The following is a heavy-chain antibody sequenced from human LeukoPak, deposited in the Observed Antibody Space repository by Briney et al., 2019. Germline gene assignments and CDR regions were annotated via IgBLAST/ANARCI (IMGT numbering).Heavy chain of an antibody. CDR1: GGTFSSYA. J-gene: IGHJ3*02. V-gene: IGHV1-69*05. Sequence: GASVKVSCKASGGTFSSYAISWVRQAPGQGLEWMGGIIPIFGTANYAQKFQGRVTVTTDESTSTAYMELSSLRSEDTAVYYCASPTAYYYDSSGFDIWGQGTMVTVSS. CDR3: ASPTAYYYDSSGFDI. CDR2: IIPIFGTA. D-gene: IGHD3-22*01.